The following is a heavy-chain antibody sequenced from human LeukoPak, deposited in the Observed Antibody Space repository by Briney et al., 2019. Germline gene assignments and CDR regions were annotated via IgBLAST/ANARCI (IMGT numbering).Heavy chain of an antibody. CDR3: ARHHRYCSGGSCYNWFDP. CDR1: GGSISSSNW. V-gene: IGHV4-4*02. D-gene: IGHD2-15*01. Sequence: SETLSLTCAVSGGSISSSNWWSWVRQPPGKGLEWIGEINHSGSTNYNPSLKSRVTISVDTSKNQFSLKLSSVTAADTAVYYCARHHRYCSGGSCYNWFDPWGQGTLVTVSS. J-gene: IGHJ5*02. CDR2: INHSGST.